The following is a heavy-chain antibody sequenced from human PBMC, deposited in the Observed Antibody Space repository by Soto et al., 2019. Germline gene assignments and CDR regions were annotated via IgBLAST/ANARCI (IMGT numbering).Heavy chain of an antibody. J-gene: IGHJ4*02. Sequence: EVQLVESGGGLVEPGGSLRLSCAASGFTFSSYSMNWSPQPPGKGLGGVSSISSSSSYIYYADSVKGRFTISRDNAKNSLYLQMNSLRAEDTAVYYCARDSLEIVVVPAADYWGQGTLVTVSS. CDR2: ISSSSSYI. D-gene: IGHD2-2*03. CDR1: GFTFSSYS. V-gene: IGHV3-21*01. CDR3: ARDSLEIVVVPAADY.